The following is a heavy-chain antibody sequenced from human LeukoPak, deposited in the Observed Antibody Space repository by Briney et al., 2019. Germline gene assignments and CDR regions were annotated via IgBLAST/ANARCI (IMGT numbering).Heavy chain of an antibody. CDR2: IYHSGST. D-gene: IGHD2-15*01. J-gene: IGHJ6*03. CDR1: GYSISSGYY. CDR3: ASANPYCSGGSCYRPYYYYYYYMDV. V-gene: IGHV4-38-2*02. Sequence: PSETLSLTCTVSGYSISSGYYWGWIRQPPGKGLEWIGSIYHSGSTYYNPSLKSRVTISVDTSKNQFSLKLSSVTAADTAAYYCASANPYCSGGSCYRPYYYYYYYMDVWGKGTTVTVSS.